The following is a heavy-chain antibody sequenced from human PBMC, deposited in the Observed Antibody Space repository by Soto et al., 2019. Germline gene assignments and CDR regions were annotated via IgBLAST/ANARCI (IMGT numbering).Heavy chain of an antibody. CDR2: TSYDGSDQ. Sequence: GGSLRLSCATSGFSFSSFAMHWVRQAAGRGLEWLALTSYDGSDQYNAKSVKGRFTISRDNSKKTLYLHMNGLSAEDTAVYFCARDIYYDASGYFDYWGQGT. D-gene: IGHD3-22*01. V-gene: IGHV3-30*14. CDR3: ARDIYYDASGYFDY. J-gene: IGHJ4*02. CDR1: GFSFSSFA.